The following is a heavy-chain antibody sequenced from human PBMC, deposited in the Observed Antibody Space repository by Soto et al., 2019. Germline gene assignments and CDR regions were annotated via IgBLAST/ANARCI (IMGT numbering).Heavy chain of an antibody. CDR2: ISYDGGNK. D-gene: IGHD6-19*01. Sequence: GGSLRLSCAASGFTFSSYALHWVRQAPGKGLEWVAVISYDGGNKYYADSVKGRFTISRDNSKNTLYLQMNSLRAEDTAVYYCARDRTAVGSFDYWGQGTLVTVSS. J-gene: IGHJ4*02. CDR3: ARDRTAVGSFDY. CDR1: GFTFSSYA. V-gene: IGHV3-30-3*01.